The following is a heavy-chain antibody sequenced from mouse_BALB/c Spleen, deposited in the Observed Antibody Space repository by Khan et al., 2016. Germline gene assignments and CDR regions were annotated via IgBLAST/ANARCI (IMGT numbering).Heavy chain of an antibody. D-gene: IGHD1-1*01. V-gene: IGHV9-3*02. CDR3: AKKYYGSNWVAY. CDR2: INTNTGEP. J-gene: IGHJ3*01. CDR1: GYTFTNYG. Sequence: QIQLVQSGPELKKPGETVKISCKASGYTFTNYGMNWVKQAPGKGLKWMGWINTNTGEPTYAEEFKGRFAFSLETSARTAYLQLNNLKNEDTATSFCAKKYYGSNWVAYWGQGTLVTVSA.